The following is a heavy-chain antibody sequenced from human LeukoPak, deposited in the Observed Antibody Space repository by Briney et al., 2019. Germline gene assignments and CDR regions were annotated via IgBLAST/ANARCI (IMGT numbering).Heavy chain of an antibody. Sequence: PSQTLSLTCTVSGVSISRGSYYWRGIRQPAGKGLEWIVRIYTSGSTNYNPSLKSRVTISVDTSKNQFSLKLSSVTAADTAVYYCARDIGRFGELFSDYWGQGTLVTVSS. D-gene: IGHD3-10*01. V-gene: IGHV4-61*02. CDR2: IYTSGST. CDR1: GVSISRGSYY. CDR3: ARDIGRFGELFSDY. J-gene: IGHJ4*02.